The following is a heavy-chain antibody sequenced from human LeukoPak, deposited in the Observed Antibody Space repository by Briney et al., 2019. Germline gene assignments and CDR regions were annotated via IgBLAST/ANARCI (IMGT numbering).Heavy chain of an antibody. J-gene: IGHJ4*02. CDR3: ARADLPQYWFNY. CDR2: IYPGDSDI. CDR1: GXSFTSYL. Sequence: GESLKISCKGSGXSFTSYLIGWVRQMPGKGLEWMGLIYPGDSDIRYSPSFQGQVTISADRSISTAYLQWSSLKASDTALYYCARADLPQYWFNYWGQGTLVTVSS. V-gene: IGHV5-51*01. D-gene: IGHD2-8*02.